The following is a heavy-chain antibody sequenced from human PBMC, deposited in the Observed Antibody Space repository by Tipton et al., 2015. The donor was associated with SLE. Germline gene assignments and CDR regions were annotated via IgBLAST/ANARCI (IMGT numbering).Heavy chain of an antibody. CDR1: GGSIGSYY. Sequence: TLSLTCSVSGGSIGSYYWSWIRQPPGRGLVWIGYINYSGTTTYNPSLKSRVTISVDPPKNHFSLNLVSVTAADTAVYYCARGQGYPYFDYWGRGILVTVSS. CDR2: INYSGTT. D-gene: IGHD5-12*01. J-gene: IGHJ4*01. V-gene: IGHV4-59*12. CDR3: ARGQGYPYFDY.